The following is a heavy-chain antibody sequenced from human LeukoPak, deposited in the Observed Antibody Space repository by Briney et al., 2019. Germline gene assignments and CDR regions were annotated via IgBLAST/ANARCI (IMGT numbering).Heavy chain of an antibody. D-gene: IGHD6-19*01. CDR3: ARAGHSSGWYEGVDY. CDR1: GGTFSSYA. CDR2: IIPIFGTA. Sequence: SVKVSCKASGGTFSSYAISWVRQAPGQGLEWMGGIIPIFGTANYAQKFQGRVTVTADESTSTAYMELSSLRSEDTAVYYCARAGHSSGWYEGVDYWGQGTLVTVSS. V-gene: IGHV1-69*13. J-gene: IGHJ4*02.